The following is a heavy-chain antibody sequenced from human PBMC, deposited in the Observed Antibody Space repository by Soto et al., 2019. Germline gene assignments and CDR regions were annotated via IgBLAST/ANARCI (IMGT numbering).Heavy chain of an antibody. V-gene: IGHV3-21*01. J-gene: IGHJ6*02. Sequence: GSLRLSCVGSGFTFSNYSINWVRQAPGKGLEWVSSISSRSDIYYADSVKGRFTISRDNAKNSVSLQMNSLRAEDTAVYYCAREYTAWPLAYGLDVWGQGTTVTVSS. CDR2: ISSRSDI. CDR3: AREYTAWPLAYGLDV. D-gene: IGHD2-2*02. CDR1: GFTFSNYS.